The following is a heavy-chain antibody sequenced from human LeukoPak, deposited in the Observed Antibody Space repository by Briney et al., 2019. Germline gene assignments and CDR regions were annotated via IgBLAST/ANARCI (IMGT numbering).Heavy chain of an antibody. Sequence: ASVKVSCKASGYTFTSYYMHWVRQAPGQGLEWMGIINPSGGSTSYAQKFQGRVTMTWDMSTSTVYMELSSLRSEDTAVYYCARDSSSWGPLRYWGQGTLVTVSS. V-gene: IGHV1-46*01. CDR1: GYTFTSYY. D-gene: IGHD6-13*01. CDR3: ARDSSSWGPLRY. J-gene: IGHJ4*02. CDR2: INPSGGST.